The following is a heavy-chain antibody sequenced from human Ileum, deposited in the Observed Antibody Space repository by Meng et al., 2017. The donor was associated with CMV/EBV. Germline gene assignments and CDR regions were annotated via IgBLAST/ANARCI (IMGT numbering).Heavy chain of an antibody. CDR3: TSASGYKIDY. CDR1: SGSISGSVYS. J-gene: IGHJ4*02. D-gene: IGHD6-13*01. V-gene: IGHV4-39*07. CDR2: IFYSGTT. Sequence: TCSVSSGSISGSVYSWAWIRQPPGKGLEWIGGIFYSGTTYYNPSLKSRVTMSVDKSKNQVSLELTSVTAADTAVYFCTSASGYKIDYWGQGTLVTVSS.